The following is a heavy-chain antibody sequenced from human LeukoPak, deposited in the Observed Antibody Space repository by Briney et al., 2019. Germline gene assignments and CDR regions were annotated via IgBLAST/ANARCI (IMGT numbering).Heavy chain of an antibody. CDR2: INWNGGST. D-gene: IGHD4-17*01. CDR1: GFTVSSNY. J-gene: IGHJ4*02. V-gene: IGHV3-20*04. Sequence: GGSLRLSCAASGFTVSSNYMSWVRQVPGKGLEWVSGINWNGGSTGYADSVKGRFTISRDNDKNLLYLQMNSLRAEDTAFYYCARDSYGDYSAFDYWGQGTLVTVSS. CDR3: ARDSYGDYSAFDY.